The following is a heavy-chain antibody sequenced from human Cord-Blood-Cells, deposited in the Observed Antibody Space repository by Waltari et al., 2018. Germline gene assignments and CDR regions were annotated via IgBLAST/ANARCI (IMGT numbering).Heavy chain of an antibody. Sequence: QLQLQESRPGLVKPSETLSLTCTVSGGSISSSSYYWCWLRQPPGKGLEWIGSIYYSGSTYYNPSLKSRVTISVDTSKNQFSLKLSSVTAADTAVYYCARHPPPYYDSSGYDYWGQGTLVTVSS. CDR1: GGSISSSSYY. D-gene: IGHD3-22*01. CDR3: ARHPPPYYDSSGYDY. CDR2: IYYSGST. J-gene: IGHJ4*02. V-gene: IGHV4-39*01.